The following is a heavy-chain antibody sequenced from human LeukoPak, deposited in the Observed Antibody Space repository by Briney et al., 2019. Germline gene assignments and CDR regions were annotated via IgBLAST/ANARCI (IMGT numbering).Heavy chain of an antibody. CDR3: ARWGVSRSGSTSKGPYYYYYYMDV. CDR2: IKQDGSEK. D-gene: IGHD1-26*01. V-gene: IGHV3-7*01. J-gene: IGHJ6*03. Sequence: GGSLRLSCAASGFTFSSYSMNWVRQAPGKGLEWVANIKQDGSEKYYVDSVKGRFTISRDNAKNSLYLQMNSLRAEDTAVYYCARWGVSRSGSTSKGPYYYYYYMDVWGKGTTVTVSS. CDR1: GFTFSSYS.